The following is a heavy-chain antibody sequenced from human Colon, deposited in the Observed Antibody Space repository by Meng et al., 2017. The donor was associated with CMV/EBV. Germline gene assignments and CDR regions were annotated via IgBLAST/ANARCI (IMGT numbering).Heavy chain of an antibody. CDR1: RFTFNNYT. V-gene: IGHV3-21*01. D-gene: IGHD2-2*01. Sequence: GESLKISCAASRFTFNNYTMSWVRLAPGEGLEWVASISRNSSDILYTHSVKGRFTISRDNAKNSLYLQMSSLRAEDTAIYYCAKEVVVVPAANFDYWGQGTLVTVSS. CDR3: AKEVVVVPAANFDY. CDR2: ISRNSSDI. J-gene: IGHJ4*02.